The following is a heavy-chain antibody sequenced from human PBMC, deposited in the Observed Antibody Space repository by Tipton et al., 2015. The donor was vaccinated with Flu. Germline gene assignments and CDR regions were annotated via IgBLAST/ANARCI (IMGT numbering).Heavy chain of an antibody. CDR3: ARLSYYDVDLKNFYFDC. J-gene: IGHJ4*02. Sequence: GLVKPSETLSLTCTASSASMSNYYWGWIRQPPGKGLEWIGSFYYTGDTFYKPSLKSRATISVDMSKKQFSLNLRSVTAADTAVYYCARLSYYDVDLKNFYFDCWGQGALVTVSS. CDR1: SASMSNYY. V-gene: IGHV4-39*01. D-gene: IGHD3-10*02. CDR2: FYYTGDT.